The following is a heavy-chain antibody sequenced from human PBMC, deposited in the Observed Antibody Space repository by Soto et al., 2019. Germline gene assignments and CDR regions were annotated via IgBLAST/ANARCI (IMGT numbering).Heavy chain of an antibody. J-gene: IGHJ6*02. CDR1: GFTFSSDA. Sequence: PGGSLRLSCAASGFTFSSDAMSWVRQAPGKGLEWVSAISGSGGSTYYADSVKGRFTISRDNSKNTLYLQMNSLRAEDTAVYYCAKAVTMVRGPYGMDVWGQGTTVTVSS. CDR2: ISGSGGST. D-gene: IGHD3-10*01. CDR3: AKAVTMVRGPYGMDV. V-gene: IGHV3-23*01.